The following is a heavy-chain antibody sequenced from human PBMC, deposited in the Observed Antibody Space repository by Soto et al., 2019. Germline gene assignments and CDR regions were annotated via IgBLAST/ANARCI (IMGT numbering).Heavy chain of an antibody. CDR2: INAGSGYT. CDR3: ARDRVSLAMFGVPVGVFKN. V-gene: IGHV1-3*01. CDR1: GYTFTTFA. D-gene: IGHD3-3*01. J-gene: IGHJ4*02. Sequence: ASVKVSCKASGYTFTTFAMHWVRQAPGQRPEWLGWINAGSGYTKYSQNFQDRVTISSDTSASTAYMELSSLRSGDTAIYYCARDRVSLAMFGVPVGVFKNWGQGTLVPVSS.